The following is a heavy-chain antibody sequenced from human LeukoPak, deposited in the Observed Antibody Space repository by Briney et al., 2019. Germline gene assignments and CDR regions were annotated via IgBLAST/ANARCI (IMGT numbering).Heavy chain of an antibody. J-gene: IGHJ4*02. V-gene: IGHV4-38-2*02. Sequence: PSETLSLTCTVSGYSIRSGYYWGWIRQPPGKGLEWIGSIYHSGSTYYNPSLKSRVTISLDTSKNQFSLKLSSVTAADTAVYYCARGSPYGYWGQGTLATVSS. D-gene: IGHD4-17*01. CDR2: IYHSGST. CDR3: ARGSPYGY. CDR1: GYSIRSGYY.